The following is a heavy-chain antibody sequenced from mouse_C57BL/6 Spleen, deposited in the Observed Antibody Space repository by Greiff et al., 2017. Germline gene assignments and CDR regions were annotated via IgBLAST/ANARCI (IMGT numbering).Heavy chain of an antibody. CDR1: GYTFTSYW. CDR2: INPSNGGT. D-gene: IGHD2-4*01. CDR3: ARWGIYYDYDAWFAY. J-gene: IGHJ3*01. Sequence: QVQLQQSGTELVKPGASVKLSCKASGYTFTSYWMHWVKQRPGQGLEWIGNINPSNGGTNYNEKFKSKATLTVDKSSSTAYMQLSSLTSEDSAVDYCARWGIYYDYDAWFAYWGQGTLVTVSA. V-gene: IGHV1-53*01.